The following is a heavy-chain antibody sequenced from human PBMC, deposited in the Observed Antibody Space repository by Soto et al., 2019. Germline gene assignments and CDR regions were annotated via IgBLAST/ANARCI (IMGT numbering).Heavy chain of an antibody. CDR1: GYTFTSYD. V-gene: IGHV1-8*01. J-gene: IGHJ5*02. Sequence: QVQLVQSGAEVKKPGASVKVSCKASGYTFTSYDIIWVRQATGQGLEWMGWMNPSTGNTDSAEKFQGRLTMTRNTSISTVYMELISLSFEDTAVYYCARGRIIVAGGFDPWGQGTLLTVSS. CDR3: ARGRIIVAGGFDP. CDR2: MNPSTGNT. D-gene: IGHD6-19*01.